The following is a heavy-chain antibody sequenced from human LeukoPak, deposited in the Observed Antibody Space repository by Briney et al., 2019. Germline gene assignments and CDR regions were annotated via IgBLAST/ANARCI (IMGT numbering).Heavy chain of an antibody. D-gene: IGHD5-18*01. CDR2: ISYDGSSK. J-gene: IGHJ3*02. Sequence: GGSLRLSCAASGFTFSDAWMNWVRQAPGKGLEWVAVISYDGSSKYYADSVKGRFTISRDNSKNTLYLQMNSLRAEDTAVYYCARARSSYGYGDAFDIWGQGTMVTVSS. CDR3: ARARSSYGYGDAFDI. V-gene: IGHV3-30*19. CDR1: GFTFSDAW.